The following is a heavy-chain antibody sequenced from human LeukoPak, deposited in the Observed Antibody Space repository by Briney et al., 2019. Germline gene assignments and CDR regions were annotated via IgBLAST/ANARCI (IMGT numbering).Heavy chain of an antibody. V-gene: IGHV3-74*01. D-gene: IGHD2-2*01. CDR2: INTDGSST. J-gene: IGHJ4*02. Sequence: PGGSLRLSCAASGFTFSSYWMHWVRQAPGKGLVWVSRINTDGSSTTYADSVKGRFTVSRDNAKNTLYLQMNSLRAEDTAVYYCARWYCSGTSCAESHRLIDYWGQGTLVTVSS. CDR1: GFTFSSYW. CDR3: ARWYCSGTSCAESHRLIDY.